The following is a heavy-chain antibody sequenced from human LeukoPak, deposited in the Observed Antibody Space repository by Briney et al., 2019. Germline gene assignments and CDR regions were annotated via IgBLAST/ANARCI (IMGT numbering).Heavy chain of an antibody. Sequence: ASVKVSCKASGYTFTSYAMHWVRQAPGQSLEWMAWINVDSGNTKYSQEFQGRVTITRDTSASTAYMELSSLRSEDMAVYYCAVGDYYYDTRFDYWGQGTLVTVSS. D-gene: IGHD3-22*01. J-gene: IGHJ4*02. CDR2: INVDSGNT. CDR1: GYTFTSYA. CDR3: AVGDYYYDTRFDY. V-gene: IGHV1-3*03.